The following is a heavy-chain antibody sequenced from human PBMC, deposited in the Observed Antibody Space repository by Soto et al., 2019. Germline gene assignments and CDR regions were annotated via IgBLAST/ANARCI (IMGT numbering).Heavy chain of an antibody. CDR2: ISFDGSNK. J-gene: IGHJ4*02. CDR3: ARKIAAGKDF. V-gene: IGHV3-30-3*01. D-gene: IGHD6-13*01. Sequence: QEQLVESGGGVVQPGRSLRLSCSVSGFNFRNYPMHWVRQAPGKGLDWVAAISFDGSNKFYGDSVKGRFSISRDDSKNTLSLQIDGLRTEDSATYYRARKIAAGKDFWGQGTLVIVSS. CDR1: GFNFRNYP.